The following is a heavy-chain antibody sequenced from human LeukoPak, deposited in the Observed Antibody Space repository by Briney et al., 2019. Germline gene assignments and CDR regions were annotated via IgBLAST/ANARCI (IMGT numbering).Heavy chain of an antibody. J-gene: IGHJ4*02. CDR3: ARDYCSGGSCKRGDY. CDR1: GFTFSSYG. V-gene: IGHV3-33*01. Sequence: GGSLRLSCAASGFTFSSYGMHWVRQAPGKGLEWVAVIWYDGSNKYYADSVKGRFTISKDNSRSTLYLEMNSLRAEDTAVYYCARDYCSGGSCKRGDYWGQGTLVTVSS. D-gene: IGHD2-15*01. CDR2: IWYDGSNK.